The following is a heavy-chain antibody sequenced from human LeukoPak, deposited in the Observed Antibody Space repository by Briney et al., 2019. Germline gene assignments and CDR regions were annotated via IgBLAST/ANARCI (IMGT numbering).Heavy chain of an antibody. D-gene: IGHD2-15*01. V-gene: IGHV5-51*01. CDR2: IYPGESET. CDR3: ARPGSGGSFYDAFDI. J-gene: IGHJ3*02. Sequence: GESSKIPWKGSGYSFTSYWIGGLRQIPGKGLEWMGIIYPGESETRYSPSFQGQVNLSAHKPISTAYLQWSSLMCSDRAMYYCARPGSGGSFYDAFDIWGQGT. CDR1: GYSFTSYW.